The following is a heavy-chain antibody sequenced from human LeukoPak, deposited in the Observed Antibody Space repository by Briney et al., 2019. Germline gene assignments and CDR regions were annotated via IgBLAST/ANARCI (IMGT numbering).Heavy chain of an antibody. CDR3: ARDNLGFDY. J-gene: IGHJ4*02. D-gene: IGHD7-27*01. CDR1: GYTFTSFG. CDR2: ISAYNGNT. Sequence: ASVKVSCKASGYTFTSFGIIWVRQAPGQGLEWMGWISAYNGNTNYAQKVQGRITMTTDRSTSTAYMELRSPRPDDTAVYYCARDNLGFDYWGQGTLVTVS. V-gene: IGHV1-18*01.